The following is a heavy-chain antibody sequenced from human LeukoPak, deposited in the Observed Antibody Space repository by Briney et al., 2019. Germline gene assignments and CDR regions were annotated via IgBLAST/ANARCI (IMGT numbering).Heavy chain of an antibody. CDR2: ISYDGSNK. V-gene: IGHV3-30-3*01. Sequence: GGSLRLSCAASGFTFSSYAMHWVRQAPGKGLEWVAVISYDGSNKYYADSVKGRFTISRDNSKNTLYLQMNSLRAEDTAVYYCARGRIDYWGQGTLVTVSS. CDR1: GFTFSSYA. J-gene: IGHJ4*02. CDR3: ARGRIDY.